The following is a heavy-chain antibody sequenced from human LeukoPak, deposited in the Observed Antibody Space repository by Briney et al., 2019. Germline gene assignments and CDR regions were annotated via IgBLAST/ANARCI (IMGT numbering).Heavy chain of an antibody. CDR2: ISGSGGST. CDR3: AQDYDSGAYQLLHFDY. D-gene: IGHD3-22*01. CDR1: GFTFSSYA. J-gene: IGHJ4*02. Sequence: GGSLRLSCAASGFTFSSYAMSWVRQAPGKGLEWVSAISGSGGSTYYAGSVKGRFTISRDNSKNTLHLQMNSLRAEDTAVYYCAQDYDSGAYQLLHFDYWGQGTLVTVSS. V-gene: IGHV3-23*01.